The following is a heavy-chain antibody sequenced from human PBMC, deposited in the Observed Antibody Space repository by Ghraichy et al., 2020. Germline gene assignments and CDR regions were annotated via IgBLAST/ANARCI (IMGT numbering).Heavy chain of an antibody. D-gene: IGHD6-13*01. Sequence: ASVKVSCKASGYTFTSYGISWVRQAPGQGLEWMGWISAYNGNTNYAQKLQGRVTMTTDTSTSTAYMELRSLRSDDTAVYYCARDPLGYSSSWYYFDYWGQVTLVTVSS. CDR2: ISAYNGNT. V-gene: IGHV1-18*04. CDR3: ARDPLGYSSSWYYFDY. J-gene: IGHJ4*02. CDR1: GYTFTSYG.